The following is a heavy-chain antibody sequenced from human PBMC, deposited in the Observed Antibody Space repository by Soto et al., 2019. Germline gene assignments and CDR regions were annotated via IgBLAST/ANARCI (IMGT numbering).Heavy chain of an antibody. V-gene: IGHV3-23*01. CDR1: GCTCSNYA. CDR3: ASVRGYDILPGYYPYLDY. Sequence: WLSLRLPWAASGCTCSNYAIRWVSQAPGKGLEWVSAFRGDGTGAHYADSVKGRFTISRDNSKNTLYLHMNSLRAEDTALYYCASVRGYDILPGYYPYLDYWRQRTLVTGAS. J-gene: IGHJ4*02. D-gene: IGHD3-9*01. CDR2: FRGDGTGA.